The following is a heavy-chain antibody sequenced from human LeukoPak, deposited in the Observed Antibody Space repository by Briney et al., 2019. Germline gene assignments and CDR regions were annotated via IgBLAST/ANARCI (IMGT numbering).Heavy chain of an antibody. J-gene: IGHJ6*02. D-gene: IGHD5-18*01. CDR3: ARAGYSYGGYYYYGMDV. Sequence: SETLSLTCTVSGGSISSGGYYWSWIRQHPGKGLEWIGYIYYSGSTYYNPSLKSRVTISVDTSKNQFSLKLSSVTAADTAVYYCARAGYSYGGYYYYGMDVWGQGTTVTVSS. CDR1: GGSISSGGYY. CDR2: IYYSGST. V-gene: IGHV4-31*03.